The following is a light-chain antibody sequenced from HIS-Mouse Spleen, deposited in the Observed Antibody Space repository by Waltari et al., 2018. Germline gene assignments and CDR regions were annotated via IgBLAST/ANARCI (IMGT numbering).Light chain of an antibody. CDR2: AAS. CDR3: QQYNSYPLT. J-gene: IGKJ4*01. V-gene: IGKV1-16*02. Sequence: DIQINQSPSSLSASVPHRVTITCRARQGISKYSAWVQQKPGKAPTSLIYAASSLQSGVPSKFGGSGSGTDFTLTISSLQPEDFATYYCQQYNSYPLTFGGGTKVEIK. CDR1: QGISKY.